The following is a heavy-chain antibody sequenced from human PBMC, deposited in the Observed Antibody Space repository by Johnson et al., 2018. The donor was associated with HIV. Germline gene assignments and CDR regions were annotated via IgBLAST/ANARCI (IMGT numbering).Heavy chain of an antibody. V-gene: IGHV3-66*03. J-gene: IGHJ3*02. CDR2: NWNGGGT. CDR1: GFAVSSNY. Sequence: VQLVESGGGLIQPGGSLRLSCAASGFAVSSNYMSRVRQAPGKGLECVSGFNWNGGGTGHADPGVGRLTISRDSSKNTLYLQMNSLRAEDMAVYYCARGSRYTYDNDGAHLLHAFDIWGQGTMVTVSS. CDR3: ARGSRYTYDNDGAHLLHAFDI. D-gene: IGHD3-22*01.